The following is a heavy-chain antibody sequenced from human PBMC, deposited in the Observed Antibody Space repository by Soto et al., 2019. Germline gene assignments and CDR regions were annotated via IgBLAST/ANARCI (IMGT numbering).Heavy chain of an antibody. CDR2: IIPMFGIA. Sequence: QVQLVQSGAEVKKPGSSVKVSCKGSGGTFNRYTITWVRQAPGQGLEWMGRIIPMFGIASYAQNFQGRVTITADKSTSTAYMELSSLRSEDTAVYYCARDSGRSDVVPAAISAMDAWGQGTTVTVSS. D-gene: IGHD2-2*01. V-gene: IGHV1-69*08. CDR3: ARDSGRSDVVPAAISAMDA. J-gene: IGHJ6*02. CDR1: GGTFNRYT.